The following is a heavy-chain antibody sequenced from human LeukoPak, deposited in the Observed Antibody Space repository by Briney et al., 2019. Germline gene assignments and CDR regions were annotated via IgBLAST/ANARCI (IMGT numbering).Heavy chain of an antibody. CDR3: AKAGDHSYFYMDV. V-gene: IGHV3-48*01. CDR1: GFIFSSYW. CDR2: ISSSSTI. J-gene: IGHJ6*03. Sequence: GGSLRLSCAASGFIFSSYWMTRVRQAPGKGLEWVSYISSSSTIYYTDSVKGRFTVSRDNAKKSLYLQMNSLRAEDTAVYYCAKAGDHSYFYMDVWGKGTTVTVSS. D-gene: IGHD3-16*01.